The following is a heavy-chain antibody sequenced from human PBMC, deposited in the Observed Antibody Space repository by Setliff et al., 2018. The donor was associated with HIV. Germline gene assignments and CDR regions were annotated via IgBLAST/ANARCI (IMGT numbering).Heavy chain of an antibody. Sequence: GESLKISCHLSGYSFVDFWIGWVRQMPGKGLEWVGFIYPGDSDSRYSPSFRGQVTISADKSTTTAYLDWASLKAPGTAMYYCVRYIGAAAGYIDHWGQGTLVTVSS. CDR1: GYSFVDFW. V-gene: IGHV5-51*01. CDR2: IYPGDSDS. D-gene: IGHD6-25*01. J-gene: IGHJ4*02. CDR3: VRYIGAAAGYIDH.